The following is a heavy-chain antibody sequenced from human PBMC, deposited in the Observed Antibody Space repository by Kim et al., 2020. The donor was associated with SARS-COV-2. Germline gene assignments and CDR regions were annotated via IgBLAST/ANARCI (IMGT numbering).Heavy chain of an antibody. Sequence: GGSLRLSCAASGFTFSSYAMSWVRQAPGKGLEWVSAISGSGGSTYYADSVKGRFTISRDNSKNTLYLQMNSLRAEDTAVYYCAKDRGYDSSGYPFDYWGQGTLVTVSS. CDR3: AKDRGYDSSGYPFDY. D-gene: IGHD3-22*01. V-gene: IGHV3-23*01. CDR2: ISGSGGST. CDR1: GFTFSSYA. J-gene: IGHJ4*02.